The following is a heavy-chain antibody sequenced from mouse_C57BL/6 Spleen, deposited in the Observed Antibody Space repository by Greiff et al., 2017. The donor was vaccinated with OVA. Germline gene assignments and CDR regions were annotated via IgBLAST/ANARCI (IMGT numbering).Heavy chain of an antibody. Sequence: EVQLQQSGPELVKPGASVKIPCKASGYTFTDYNMDWVKQSHGKSLEWIGDINPNNGGTIYNQKFKGKATLTVDKSSSTAYMELRSLTSEDTAVYYCARSGLGLGLGWDVRRYFDVWGTGTTVTVSS. CDR3: ARSGLGLGLGWDVRRYFDV. V-gene: IGHV1-18*01. CDR2: INPNNGGT. D-gene: IGHD4-1*01. CDR1: GYTFTDYN. J-gene: IGHJ1*03.